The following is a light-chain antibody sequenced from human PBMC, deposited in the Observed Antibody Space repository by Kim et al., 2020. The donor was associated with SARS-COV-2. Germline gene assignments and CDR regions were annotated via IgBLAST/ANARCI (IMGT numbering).Light chain of an antibody. CDR3: QQYNNWPPYT. CDR2: GAS. Sequence: EIVMTQSPATLSVSPGETATLSCRASQSVASNLAWYQQKPGQAPRLPIYGASTRATDIPARFSGSGSGTEFTLIISSLQSEDFGVYFCQQYNNWPPYTFGQGTKLEI. CDR1: QSVASN. J-gene: IGKJ2*01. V-gene: IGKV3-15*01.